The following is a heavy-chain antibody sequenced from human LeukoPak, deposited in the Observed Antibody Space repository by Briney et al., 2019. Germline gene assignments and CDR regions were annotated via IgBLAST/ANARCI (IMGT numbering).Heavy chain of an antibody. CDR1: GYTLTELS. Sequence: ASVKVSCKVSGYTLTELSMHWVRQAPGQGLEWMGIINPSGGSTSYAQKFQGRVTMTRDTSTSTVYMELSSLRSEDTAVYYCARDGPIYYYDSSGPLFDYWGQGTLVTVSS. D-gene: IGHD3-22*01. CDR2: INPSGGST. J-gene: IGHJ4*02. V-gene: IGHV1-46*01. CDR3: ARDGPIYYYDSSGPLFDY.